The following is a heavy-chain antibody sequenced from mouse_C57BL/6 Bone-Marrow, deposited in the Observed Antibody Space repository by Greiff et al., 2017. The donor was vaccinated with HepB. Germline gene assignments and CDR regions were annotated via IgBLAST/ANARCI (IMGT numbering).Heavy chain of an antibody. CDR1: GYTFTSYW. J-gene: IGHJ2*01. CDR2: IDPNSGGT. D-gene: IGHD1-1*01. Sequence: QVQLKQPGAELVKPGASVKLSCKASGYTFTSYWMHWVKQRPGRGLEWIGRIDPNSGGTKYNEKFKSKATLTVDKPSSTAYMQLSSLTSEDSAVYYCARSLTTVVATRNFDYWGQGTTLTVSS. V-gene: IGHV1-72*01. CDR3: ARSLTTVVATRNFDY.